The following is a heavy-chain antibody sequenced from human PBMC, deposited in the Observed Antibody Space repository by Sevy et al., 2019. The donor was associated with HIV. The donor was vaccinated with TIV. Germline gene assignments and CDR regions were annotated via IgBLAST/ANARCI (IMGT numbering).Heavy chain of an antibody. Sequence: GGSLRLSCTGSGFTFGDYAMSWFRQAPGMGLEWVGFIRSKVYGGATEYAASVKGRFTIARDDSKSIADLQMNSLKTEGTAVYYCARGYYYDSSGYSDYWGQGTLVTVSS. CDR2: IRSKVYGGAT. CDR1: GFTFGDYA. J-gene: IGHJ4*02. D-gene: IGHD3-22*01. V-gene: IGHV3-49*03. CDR3: ARGYYYDSSGYSDY.